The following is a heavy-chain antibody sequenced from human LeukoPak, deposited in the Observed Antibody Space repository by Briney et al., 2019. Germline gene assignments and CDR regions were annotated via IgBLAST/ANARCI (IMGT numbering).Heavy chain of an antibody. Sequence: GGSLRLSCAASGFTFSSYGMSWVRQAPGKGLEWVSAISGSGDNTYYADSVKGRFTISRDNSKNTLYLQMNSLRAEDTAVYYCARKSIAAGLDAFDIWGQGTMVTVSS. CDR1: GFTFSSYG. CDR3: ARKSIAAGLDAFDI. CDR2: ISGSGDNT. V-gene: IGHV3-23*01. D-gene: IGHD6-13*01. J-gene: IGHJ3*02.